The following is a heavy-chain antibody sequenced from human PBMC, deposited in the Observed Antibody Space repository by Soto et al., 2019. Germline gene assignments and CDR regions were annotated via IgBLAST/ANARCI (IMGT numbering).Heavy chain of an antibody. CDR1: GGSVSSYY. CDR3: ARDSSSWGYYYYDMDV. D-gene: IGHD6-13*01. V-gene: IGHV4-59*02. Sequence: SETLSLTCTVSGGSVSSYYWSWIRQSPEKGLEWIGYIYYSGSTNYNPSLKSRVTISVDMSKNQFSLKLSSVTAADTAVYYCARDSSSWGYYYYDMDVWGHGTTGTVSS. J-gene: IGHJ6*02. CDR2: IYYSGST.